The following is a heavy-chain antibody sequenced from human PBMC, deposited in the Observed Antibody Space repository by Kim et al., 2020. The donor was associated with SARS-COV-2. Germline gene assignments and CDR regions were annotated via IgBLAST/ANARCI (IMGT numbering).Heavy chain of an antibody. D-gene: IGHD2-15*01. J-gene: IGHJ6*02. CDR2: IRGSGVST. CDR1: GFTFSSYA. V-gene: IGHV3-23*01. CDR3: GYYCSGGSCYYYDMDV. Sequence: GGSLRLSCAASGFTFSSYAMSWVRQAPGKGLEWVSAIRGSGVSTYYADSVKGRFTISRDNSKNTLYLQMNSLRAEDTAVYYCGYYCSGGSCYYYDMDVWGQGTTVTVSS.